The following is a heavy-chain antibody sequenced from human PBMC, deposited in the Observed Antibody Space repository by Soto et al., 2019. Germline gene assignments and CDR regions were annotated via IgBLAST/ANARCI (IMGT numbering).Heavy chain of an antibody. Sequence: QVQLQESGPGLVKPSQTLSLTCTVSGGSISSGGYYWSWIRQHPGKGLEWIGYIYYSGSTYYNPSLKSRVTISVATSKNQFSLKLSSVTAAATAVYSCARWVGATSFDYWGQGTLVNVSS. D-gene: IGHD1-26*01. CDR3: ARWVGATSFDY. J-gene: IGHJ4*02. CDR2: IYYSGST. V-gene: IGHV4-31*03. CDR1: GGSISSGGYY.